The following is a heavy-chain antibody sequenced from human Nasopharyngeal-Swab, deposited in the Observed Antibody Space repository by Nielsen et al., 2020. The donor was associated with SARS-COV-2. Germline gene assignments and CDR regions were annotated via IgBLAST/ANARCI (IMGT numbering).Heavy chain of an antibody. CDR1: GFSFRSFL. D-gene: IGHD3-10*01. J-gene: IGHJ4*02. V-gene: IGHV3-30*18. CDR3: AKDSLWFAEVGENFDS. CDR2: ISYHGRNK. Sequence: GESLKISCSASGFSFRSFLIHWVRPAPGKGLELVALISYHGRNKFYADSVKGRFAISRDNSKDTMYLQASSLRPEDTALYYCAKDSLWFAEVGENFDSWGQGTFVTVSS.